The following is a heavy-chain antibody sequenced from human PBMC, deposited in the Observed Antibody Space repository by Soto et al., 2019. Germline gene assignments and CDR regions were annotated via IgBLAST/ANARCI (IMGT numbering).Heavy chain of an antibody. CDR3: ARESVRLNLFAP. CDR2: IYYSGST. V-gene: IGHV4-61*08. CDR1: GGSVNTDAYF. J-gene: IGHJ5*02. Sequence: PSETLSLTCTVSGGSVNTDAYFWTWIRQPPGKGLEWIGYIYYSGSTNYNPSLRRRVTMSLDTSRSQFSLRLTSVTAADTAVYYFARESVRLNLFAPWGQGTLVIVSS.